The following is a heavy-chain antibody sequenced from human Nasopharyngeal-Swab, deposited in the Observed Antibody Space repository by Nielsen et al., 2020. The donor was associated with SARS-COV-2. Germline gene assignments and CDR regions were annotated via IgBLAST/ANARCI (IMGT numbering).Heavy chain of an antibody. CDR1: GGSISSYY. CDR2: IYYSGST. Sequence: SETLSLTCTVSGGSISSYYWSWIRKPPGKGLEWIGYIYYSGSTNYNPSLKRRVTISVDTSTNQFSLKLSSVTAADTAVYYCAGETTLTYSFDYWGQGTLVTVSS. V-gene: IGHV4-59*01. CDR3: AGETTLTYSFDY. J-gene: IGHJ4*02. D-gene: IGHD1-1*01.